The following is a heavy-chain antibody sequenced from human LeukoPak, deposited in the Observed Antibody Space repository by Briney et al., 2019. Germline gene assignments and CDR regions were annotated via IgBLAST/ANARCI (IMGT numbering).Heavy chain of an antibody. CDR1: GFTFSSHA. J-gene: IGHJ4*02. CDR2: ISDSGGST. V-gene: IGHV3-23*01. D-gene: IGHD5-12*01. CDR3: AGGLGYTGYGPGYFDY. Sequence: PGGSLRLSCGASGFTFSSHAMNWVRQAPGKGLEWVSAISDSGGSTFYADSVKGRFTISRDSSKNTLCLQMNSLRADDTAVYYCAGGLGYTGYGPGYFDYWGQGTLVTVSS.